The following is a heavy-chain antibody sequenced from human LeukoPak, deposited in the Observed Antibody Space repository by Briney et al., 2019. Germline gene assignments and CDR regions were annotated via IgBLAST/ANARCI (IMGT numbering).Heavy chain of an antibody. Sequence: GGSLRLSCAASGFTFSSYSMNWGRQAPGNGLEWFSYISSSSSTIYYADSVKGRFTISRDNAKNSLYLQMNSLRAEDTAVYYCARDAVGATLYYYYYYMDVWGKGTTVTVSS. V-gene: IGHV3-48*01. J-gene: IGHJ6*03. CDR2: ISSSSSTI. CDR3: ARDAVGATLYYYYYYMDV. D-gene: IGHD1-26*01. CDR1: GFTFSSYS.